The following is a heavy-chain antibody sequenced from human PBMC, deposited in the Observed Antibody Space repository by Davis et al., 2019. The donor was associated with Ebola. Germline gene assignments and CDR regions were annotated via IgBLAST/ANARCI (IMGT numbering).Heavy chain of an antibody. J-gene: IGHJ6*02. V-gene: IGHV3-30-3*01. CDR1: GFTFTTYA. D-gene: IGHD6-6*01. CDR3: ARSSSRGSVYYYAMDV. Sequence: PGGSLRLSCAASGFTFTTYAMHWVRQAPGKGLEWVAVISSDGTNKYYADSVKGRFTISRDNSKNTLYLQMNSLRAEDTAVYYCARSSSRGSVYYYAMDVWGQGTTVTVSS. CDR2: ISSDGTNK.